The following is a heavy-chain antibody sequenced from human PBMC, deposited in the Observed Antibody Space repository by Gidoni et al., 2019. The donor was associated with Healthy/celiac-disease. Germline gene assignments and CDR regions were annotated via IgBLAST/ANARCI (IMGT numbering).Heavy chain of an antibody. V-gene: IGHV3-33*01. D-gene: IGHD3-22*01. CDR2: IWYDGSKK. Sequence: QVQLVESGGGVVKPGRSLRLSCAASGFTSRSYCMHWVRQAPGKGLEGVAVIWYDGSKKYYADSGKGRFTISRDKSKNTLYLQMNSLRAEDTAVYYCARDVFSSGYDAFDIWGQGTMVTVSS. J-gene: IGHJ3*02. CDR1: GFTSRSYC. CDR3: ARDVFSSGYDAFDI.